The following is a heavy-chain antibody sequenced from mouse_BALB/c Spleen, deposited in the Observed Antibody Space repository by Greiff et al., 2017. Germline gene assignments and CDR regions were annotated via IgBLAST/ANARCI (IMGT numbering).Heavy chain of an antibody. J-gene: IGHJ1*01. CDR1: GYSITSGYY. V-gene: IGHV3-6*02. CDR2: ISYDGSN. D-gene: IGHD2-3*01. CDR3: ASLDGYWYFDV. Sequence: EVQRVESGPGLVKPSQSLSLTCSVTGYSITSGYYWNWIRQFPGNKLEWMGYISYDGSNNYNPSLKNRISITRDTSKNQFFLKLNSVTTEDTATYYCASLDGYWYFDVWGAGTTVTVSS.